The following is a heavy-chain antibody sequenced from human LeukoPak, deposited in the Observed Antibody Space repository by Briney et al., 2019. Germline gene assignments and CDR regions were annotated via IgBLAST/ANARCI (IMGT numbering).Heavy chain of an antibody. J-gene: IGHJ6*03. V-gene: IGHV3-23*01. CDR3: ARLAVAGAYYMDV. CDR1: GFTFSSYA. CDR2: ISGGGGST. Sequence: GGSLRLSCAASGFTFSSYAMSWVRQAPGKGLEWVSAISGGGGSTYYADSVEGRFTISRDNSKNTLYLQMNSLRAEDTAVYYCARLAVAGAYYMDVWGKGTTVTVSS. D-gene: IGHD6-19*01.